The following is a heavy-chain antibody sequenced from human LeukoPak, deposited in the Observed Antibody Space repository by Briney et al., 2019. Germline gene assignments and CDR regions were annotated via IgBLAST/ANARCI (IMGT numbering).Heavy chain of an antibody. CDR3: ARQPPTRIKNYGIDV. J-gene: IGHJ6*02. V-gene: IGHV4-39*01. D-gene: IGHD3-16*01. Sequence: KPSETLSLTCTASGVSISTSSYYWDWLRQSPGKGLEWIGTIFYSGSTYYNPSLKRRFTISIDTSRNEFSLKLSPLPAASTAVYYWARQPPTRIKNYGIDVWGQGTTVTVSS. CDR1: GVSISTSSYY. CDR2: IFYSGST.